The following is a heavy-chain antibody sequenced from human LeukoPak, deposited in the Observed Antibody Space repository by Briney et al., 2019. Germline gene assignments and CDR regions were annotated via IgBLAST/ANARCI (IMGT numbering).Heavy chain of an antibody. D-gene: IGHD3-16*01. CDR3: ARLGPSSLYGMDV. CDR1: GGSISSYY. V-gene: IGHV4-59*01. Sequence: SETLSLTCTVSGGSISSYYWSWIRQPPGKGLEWIGYIYYSGSTNYNPSLKSRVTISVDTSKNQFSLKLSSVTAADTAVYHCARLGPSSLYGMDVWGQGTTVTVSS. J-gene: IGHJ6*02. CDR2: IYYSGST.